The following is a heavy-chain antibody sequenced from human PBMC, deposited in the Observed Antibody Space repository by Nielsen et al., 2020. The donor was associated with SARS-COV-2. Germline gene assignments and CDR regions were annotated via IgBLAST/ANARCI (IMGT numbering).Heavy chain of an antibody. Sequence: GGSLRLSCAASGFSFSSYAMNWARQAPGKGLEWVSTIGVSGGGTYYADSLKGRFTISRDNSKNTLYLQMNSLGADDTAIYYCTRRVAGGTMDVWGQGTTVTVSS. CDR1: GFSFSSYA. V-gene: IGHV3-23*01. J-gene: IGHJ6*02. CDR2: IGVSGGGT. CDR3: TRRVAGGTMDV. D-gene: IGHD6-19*01.